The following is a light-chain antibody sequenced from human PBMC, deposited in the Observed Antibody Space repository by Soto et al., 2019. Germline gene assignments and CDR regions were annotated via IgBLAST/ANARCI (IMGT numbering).Light chain of an antibody. Sequence: EIVLTQSPGALSFFPGERATLSCRASQIVGGDTLAWFQQRPGQAPRLVIYGASNRAAGIPDRFSGSGSGTDFTLTVSRLEPEDFAMYYCQQYHWAPDTFGQGTLLEIK. CDR1: QIVGGDT. CDR2: GAS. V-gene: IGKV3-20*01. J-gene: IGKJ5*01. CDR3: QQYHWAPDT.